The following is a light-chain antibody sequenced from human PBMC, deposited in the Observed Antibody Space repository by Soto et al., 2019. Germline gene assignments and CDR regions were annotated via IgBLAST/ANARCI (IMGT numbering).Light chain of an antibody. J-gene: IGKJ1*01. CDR3: QQYNNWPPWT. CDR1: PSVSSN. CDR2: GAS. V-gene: IGKV3-15*01. Sequence: EIVMTQSPATLSVSPGEKATPSCRASPSVSSNLAWYPQTPGQAPRLLIYGASTRATGIPARFSGRGSGTEFTLTIRSLQSEDFAVYYCQQYNNWPPWTFGQGTKVDIK.